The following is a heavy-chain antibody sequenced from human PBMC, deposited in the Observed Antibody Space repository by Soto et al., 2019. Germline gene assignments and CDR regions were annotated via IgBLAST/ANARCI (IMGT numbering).Heavy chain of an antibody. D-gene: IGHD2-15*01. CDR1: GYTFSSDS. Sequence: SVKVSCKASGYTFSSDSFSWVRQAPGQGLEWMGGIIPMFDTPIYAQKFQDRVTITADESTSTAYMQLSSLRSGDTAVYYCARSGGLDRDFNYWGQGSLVTVS. CDR3: ARSGGLDRDFNY. V-gene: IGHV1-69*13. CDR2: IIPMFDTP. J-gene: IGHJ4*02.